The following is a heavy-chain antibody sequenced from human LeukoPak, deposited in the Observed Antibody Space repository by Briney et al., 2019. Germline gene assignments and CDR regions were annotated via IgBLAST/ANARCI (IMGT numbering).Heavy chain of an antibody. CDR3: ATLGGDFDY. V-gene: IGHV1-18*01. Sequence: ASVKVSCKASGYTFTSYGISWVRQAPGQGLEWMGWISAYNGNTNYAQKFQGRVTITRNTSISTAYMELSSLRSEDTAVYYCATLGGDFDYWGQGTLVTVSS. J-gene: IGHJ4*02. D-gene: IGHD2-21*01. CDR1: GYTFTSYG. CDR2: ISAYNGNT.